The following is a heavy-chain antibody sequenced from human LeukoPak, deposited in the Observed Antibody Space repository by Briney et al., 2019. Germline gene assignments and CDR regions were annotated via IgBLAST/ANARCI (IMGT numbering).Heavy chain of an antibody. Sequence: PGGSLRLSCAASGFTFSNYGMHWVRQAPGKGLEWVASIRYGGSNKYYADSVKGRFTISRDNSKNTLYLQMNSLRAEDTAVYYCAKKTIVGATVDAFDIWGQGTMVTVSS. V-gene: IGHV3-30*02. CDR3: AKKTIVGATVDAFDI. CDR1: GFTFSNYG. D-gene: IGHD1-26*01. J-gene: IGHJ3*02. CDR2: IRYGGSNK.